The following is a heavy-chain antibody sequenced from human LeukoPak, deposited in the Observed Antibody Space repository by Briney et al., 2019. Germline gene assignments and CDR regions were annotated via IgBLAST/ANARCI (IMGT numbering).Heavy chain of an antibody. CDR2: IWYDGSNK. CDR1: RFTFRNHG. V-gene: IGHV3-33*01. D-gene: IGHD1-14*01. CDR3: ARDRENQYFDY. Sequence: PGRSLRLSCAASRFTFRNHGMYWVRQAPGKGLEWVTTIWYDGSNKYYADSVKGRFTISRDNSRHTLYLQMNSLRAEDTAVYYCARDRENQYFDYWGQGTLVTVSS. J-gene: IGHJ4*02.